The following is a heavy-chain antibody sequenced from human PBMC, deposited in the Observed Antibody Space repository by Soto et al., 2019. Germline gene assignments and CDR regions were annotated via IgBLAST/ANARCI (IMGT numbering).Heavy chain of an antibody. CDR3: ARLVSPSTRYFTNGVCSIIAAAGTGWFDP. Sequence: GASVKVSCKASGYTFTSYGISWVRQAPGQGLEWMGWISAYNGNTNYAQKLQGRVTMTTDTSTSTAYMELRSLRSDYTAAYYCARLVSPSTRYFTNGVCSIIAAAGTGWFDPWGQGTLVTVSS. V-gene: IGHV1-18*01. D-gene: IGHD2-8*01. CDR1: GYTFTSYG. J-gene: IGHJ5*02. CDR2: ISAYNGNT.